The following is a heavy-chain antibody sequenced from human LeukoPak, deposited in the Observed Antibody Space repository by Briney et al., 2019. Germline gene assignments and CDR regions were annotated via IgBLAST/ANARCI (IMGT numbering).Heavy chain of an antibody. CDR3: AKKRVITTPDAIDWYFDL. Sequence: GGSLRLSCAASGFTFRNYAMAWVRQAPGKGLEWVSILSGSGGATYYADSVKGRFTISRDNSENTLFLQMNNLGAEDTALYYCAKKRVITTPDAIDWYFDLWGRGTLVTVSS. D-gene: IGHD1-1*01. CDR2: LSGSGGAT. CDR1: GFTFRNYA. V-gene: IGHV3-23*01. J-gene: IGHJ2*01.